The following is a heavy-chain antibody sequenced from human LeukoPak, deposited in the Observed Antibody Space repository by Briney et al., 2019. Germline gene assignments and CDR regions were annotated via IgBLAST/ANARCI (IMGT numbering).Heavy chain of an antibody. V-gene: IGHV4-39*01. J-gene: IGHJ4*02. CDR1: GGSISSSSYY. CDR3: ARTHVDTAMVTLQLYNFDY. Sequence: KASETLSLTCTVSGGSISSSSYYWGWIRQPPGKGLEWIGSIYYSGSTYYNPSLKSRVTISVDTSKNQFSLKLSSVTAAGTAVYYCARTHVDTAMVTLQLYNFDYWGQGTLVTVSS. D-gene: IGHD5-18*01. CDR2: IYYSGST.